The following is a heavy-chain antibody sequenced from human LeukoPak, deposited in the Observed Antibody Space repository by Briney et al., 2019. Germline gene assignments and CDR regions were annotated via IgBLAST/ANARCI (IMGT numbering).Heavy chain of an antibody. CDR3: ARDRVSPGYNLYHYFDY. J-gene: IGHJ4*02. CDR1: GGSISSGGYY. Sequence: SETLSLTCTVSGGSISSGGYYWSWIRQHPGKGLEWIGYIYYSGSTYYNPSLKSRVTISVDTSKNQFSLKLSSVTAADTAVYYYARDRVSPGYNLYHYFDYWGQGTLVTVSS. CDR2: IYYSGST. D-gene: IGHD5-24*01. V-gene: IGHV4-31*03.